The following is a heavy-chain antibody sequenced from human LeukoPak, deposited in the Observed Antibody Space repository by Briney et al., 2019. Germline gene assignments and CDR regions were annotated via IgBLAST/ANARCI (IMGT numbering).Heavy chain of an antibody. Sequence: ASVKVSCKASGYTFSTYGVSWVRQAPGQGLEWMGWISPYNNKTNYVEKLQDRVTMTTDTSTSTAYMEVRNLRSDDTAVYYCARDPPPSSWFPFRDRKTYYYYYMDVWGKGTTVTVSS. CDR2: ISPYNNKT. CDR1: GYTFSTYG. D-gene: IGHD6-13*01. V-gene: IGHV1-18*01. J-gene: IGHJ6*03. CDR3: ARDPPPSSWFPFRDRKTYYYYYMDV.